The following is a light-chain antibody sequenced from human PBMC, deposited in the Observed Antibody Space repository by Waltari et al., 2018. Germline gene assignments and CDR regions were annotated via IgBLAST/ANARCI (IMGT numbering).Light chain of an antibody. CDR2: GPD. CDR3: LSRDTSSTRV. Sequence: SSELTQDPDVSVALGQTVRLTCQGDSLRRYSASWYQQRPGQAPFLVLYGPDNRPSVIPDRFSGSTSGNTASLTITRAQAEDEGVYYCLSRDTSSTRVFGGGTTLTV. CDR1: SLRRYS. J-gene: IGLJ3*02. V-gene: IGLV3-19*01.